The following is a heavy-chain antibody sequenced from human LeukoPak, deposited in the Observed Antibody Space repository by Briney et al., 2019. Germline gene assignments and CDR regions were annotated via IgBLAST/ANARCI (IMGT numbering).Heavy chain of an antibody. D-gene: IGHD6-25*01. J-gene: IGHJ4*02. Sequence: GGSLRLSCAASGFTFSSNSMNWVRQAPGKGLEWVSSISTSSIYIYYADSVRGRFTISRDNARKSLYLQMDSLRAEDTAVYYCARGSHGVAATDTAFDYWGQGTLVAVSS. CDR2: ISTSSIYI. CDR1: GFTFSSNS. CDR3: ARGSHGVAATDTAFDY. V-gene: IGHV3-21*01.